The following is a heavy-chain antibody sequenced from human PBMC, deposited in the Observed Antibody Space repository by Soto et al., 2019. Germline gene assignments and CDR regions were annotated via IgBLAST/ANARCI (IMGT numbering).Heavy chain of an antibody. Sequence: SETLSLTCTVSGGSISSYFWSWIRQPPGKGLEWIGHIYYSGSTNYNPSLKSRVTISVDKSKNQFSLKLSSVTAADTAVYYCARVSSSWNNWFDPWGQGTLVTVSS. CDR1: GGSISSYF. V-gene: IGHV4-59*12. D-gene: IGHD6-13*01. CDR3: ARVSSSWNNWFDP. CDR2: IYYSGST. J-gene: IGHJ5*02.